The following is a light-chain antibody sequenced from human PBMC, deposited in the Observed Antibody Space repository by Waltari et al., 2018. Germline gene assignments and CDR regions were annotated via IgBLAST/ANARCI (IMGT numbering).Light chain of an antibody. Sequence: DIVMTQSPDSLAVSLGERATINCKSSQSVLYSSNNKNCLAWYQQKPGQPPKLLFYWASAREFGVPDRFSGSGSGTDFTLTISSLQAEDVAVYYCQQCYSTPWTFGQGIKVEI. CDR1: QSVLYSSNNKNC. V-gene: IGKV4-1*01. CDR2: WAS. J-gene: IGKJ1*01. CDR3: QQCYSTPWT.